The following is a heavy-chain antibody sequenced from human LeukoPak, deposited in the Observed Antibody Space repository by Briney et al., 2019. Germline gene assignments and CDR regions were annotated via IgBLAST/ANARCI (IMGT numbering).Heavy chain of an antibody. CDR3: ARDSGTLLLYGMDV. Sequence: PGGSLRLSCAASGFTFSSYWMHWVRQAPGKGLVWVSRINSDGSSTSYADSVKGRFTISRDNTKNTLYLQMNSLRAEDTAVYYCARDSGTLLLYGMDVWGQGTTVTVSS. CDR1: GFTFSSYW. CDR2: INSDGSST. J-gene: IGHJ6*02. V-gene: IGHV3-74*01. D-gene: IGHD1/OR15-1a*01.